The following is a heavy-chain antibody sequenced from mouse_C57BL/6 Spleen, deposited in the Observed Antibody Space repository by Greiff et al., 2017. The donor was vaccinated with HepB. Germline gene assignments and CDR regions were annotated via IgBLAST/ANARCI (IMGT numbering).Heavy chain of an antibody. Sequence: QVQLQQSGAELVRPGSSVKLSCKASGYTFTSYWMHWVKQRPIQGLEWIGNIDPSDSETHYNQKFKDKATLTVDKSSSTAYMQLSSLTSEDSAVYYCARNLITTVVAPYAMDYWGQGTSVTVSS. CDR2: IDPSDSET. D-gene: IGHD1-1*01. V-gene: IGHV1-52*01. J-gene: IGHJ4*01. CDR1: GYTFTSYW. CDR3: ARNLITTVVAPYAMDY.